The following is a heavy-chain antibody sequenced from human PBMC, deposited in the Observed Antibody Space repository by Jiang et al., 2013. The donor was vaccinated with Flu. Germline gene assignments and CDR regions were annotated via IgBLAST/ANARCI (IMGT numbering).Heavy chain of an antibody. CDR2: GSTI. Sequence: GSTIYYADSVKGRFTISRDNAKNSLYLQMNSLRAEDTAVYYCARDRNRHDYGGNSVDYWGQGTLVTVSS. CDR3: ARDRNRHDYGGNSVDY. J-gene: IGHJ4*02. D-gene: IGHD4-23*01. V-gene: IGHV3-11*01.